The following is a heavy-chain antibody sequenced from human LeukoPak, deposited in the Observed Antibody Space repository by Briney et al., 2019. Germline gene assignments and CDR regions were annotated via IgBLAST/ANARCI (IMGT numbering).Heavy chain of an antibody. Sequence: ASAKVSCKASGYTFTSYYMHWVRQAPGQGLEWMGIINPSGGSTSYAQKFQGRVTMTRDMSTSTVYMELSSLRSEDTAVYYCARDRARPNNYDAFDIRGQGTMVTVSS. J-gene: IGHJ3*02. D-gene: IGHD1-1*01. V-gene: IGHV1-46*01. CDR3: ARDRARPNNYDAFDI. CDR1: GYTFTSYY. CDR2: INPSGGST.